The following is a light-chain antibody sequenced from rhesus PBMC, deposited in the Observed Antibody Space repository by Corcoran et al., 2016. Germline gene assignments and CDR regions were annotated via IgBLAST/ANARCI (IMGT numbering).Light chain of an antibody. CDR3: QQSSNLSPYS. CDR2: GAA. J-gene: IGKJ2*01. CDR1: QRGGSY. V-gene: IGKV3-24*04. Sequence: ETVVTQSPATLSLSPGERATLSCRASQRGGSYLAWYQQKPGQAPRLLIYGAASRATGIPDRVGGSGSGTDFTLPISSLEPGYVGVYYCQQSSNLSPYSFGQGTKVTIK.